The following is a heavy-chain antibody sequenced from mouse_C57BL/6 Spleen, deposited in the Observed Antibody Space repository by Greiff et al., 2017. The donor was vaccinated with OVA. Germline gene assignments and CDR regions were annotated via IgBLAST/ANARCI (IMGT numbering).Heavy chain of an antibody. Sequence: QVQLQQSGTDLVTPGASVMISCKASGYAFRSYWMNWVKQRPGKGLEWLGQIYPGDGYTNYNGKFKGKATLTADKSSITAYMQLSRLTSEDSAVSFCERHGSSNWWAYRGEGTLVTDSA. D-gene: IGHD1-1*01. CDR3: ERHGSSNWWAY. J-gene: IGHJ3*01. CDR1: GYAFRSYW. CDR2: IYPGDGYT. V-gene: IGHV1-80*01.